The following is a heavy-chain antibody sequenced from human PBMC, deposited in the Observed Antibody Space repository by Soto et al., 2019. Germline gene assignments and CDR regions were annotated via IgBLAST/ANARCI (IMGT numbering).Heavy chain of an antibody. V-gene: IGHV4-31*03. CDR3: ARAITMIVMGFDS. CDR1: GGPITSGGHY. CDR2: IDFRGST. J-gene: IGHJ4*02. D-gene: IGHD3-22*01. Sequence: QVQLPESGPGLVKPSQTLSLTCTVSGGPITSGGHYWSWIRQHPGKGLEWLGYIDFRGSTKFNPSLKSRLNVSVDTSKNQFSLKLNSVTAADTAVYYCARAITMIVMGFDSWGQGTLVTVSS.